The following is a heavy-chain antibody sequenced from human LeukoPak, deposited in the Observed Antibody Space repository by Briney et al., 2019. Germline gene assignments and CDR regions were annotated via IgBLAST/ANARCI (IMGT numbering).Heavy chain of an antibody. CDR1: GFTFSDYA. Sequence: GGSLRLSCAASGFTFSDYAMFWVRQAPGKGLEWVSGISGSGGNTFYADSVKGRFTISRDNSRNTLSLQMNSLKDDDTAVYYCARTGIDSGSHSFANWGQGILVTVSS. CDR3: ARTGIDSGSHSFAN. J-gene: IGHJ4*02. V-gene: IGHV3-23*01. CDR2: ISGSGGNT. D-gene: IGHD3-10*01.